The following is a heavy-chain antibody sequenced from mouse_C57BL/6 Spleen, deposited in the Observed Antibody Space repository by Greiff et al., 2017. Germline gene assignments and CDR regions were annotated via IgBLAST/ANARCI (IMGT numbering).Heavy chain of an antibody. Sequence: VQLQQPGAELVKPGASVKLSCKASGYTFTSYWMHWVKQRPGQGLEWIGMIHPNSGSTNYNEKFKSKATLTVDKSSSTAYMQLSSLTAEDSAVYYCARIDYDEAIDYWGQGTSVTVSS. D-gene: IGHD2-4*01. CDR3: ARIDYDEAIDY. CDR2: IHPNSGST. V-gene: IGHV1-64*01. J-gene: IGHJ4*01. CDR1: GYTFTSYW.